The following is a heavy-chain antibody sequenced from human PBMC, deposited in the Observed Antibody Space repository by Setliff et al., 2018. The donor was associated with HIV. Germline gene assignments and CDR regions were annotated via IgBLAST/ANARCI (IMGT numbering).Heavy chain of an antibody. CDR1: GGSISSQY. CDR2: VYNSGGT. J-gene: IGHJ4*02. V-gene: IGHV4-59*08. Sequence: SETLSLTCTVSGGSISSQYWSWIRQTPGKGLESIGYVYNSGGTNYNPSLKSRVTISVDTSKNQFSLRLSSVTAADTAFYYCARQGVDYGDDWGQGTLVTVSS. CDR3: ARQGVDYGDD. D-gene: IGHD3-10*01.